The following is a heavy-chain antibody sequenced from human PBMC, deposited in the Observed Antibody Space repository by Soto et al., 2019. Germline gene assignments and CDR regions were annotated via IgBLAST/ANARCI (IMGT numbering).Heavy chain of an antibody. CDR3: ARDRLYGEYLDYYYYMGV. J-gene: IGHJ6*03. D-gene: IGHD4-17*01. CDR2: INRVGSST. Sequence: WGFLRLWSAAADGTFSRYWVHWVRKNTQTWPLWVSRINRVGSSTSYADSVKGRFTISRDNAKNTLYLQMNSLRAEDTAVYYCARDRLYGEYLDYYYYMGVWGKGTTGTVSS. CDR1: DGTFSRYW. V-gene: IGHV3-74*01.